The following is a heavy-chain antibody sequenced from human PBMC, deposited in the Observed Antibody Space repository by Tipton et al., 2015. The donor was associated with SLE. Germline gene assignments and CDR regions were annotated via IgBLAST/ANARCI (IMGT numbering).Heavy chain of an antibody. V-gene: IGHV4-39*07. CDR3: ARGDFYDTSDNYNDAFDV. Sequence: TLSLTCFVSGGYITSDIYYWGWIRQPPGKGLEWIGSVYDSGTTYYNPSLESRLTMTVDTSKTQFSLKLSSVTATDTAVYFCARGDFYDTSDNYNDAFDVWGQGTMVTVSS. D-gene: IGHD3-22*01. J-gene: IGHJ3*01. CDR2: VYDSGTT. CDR1: GGYITSDIYY.